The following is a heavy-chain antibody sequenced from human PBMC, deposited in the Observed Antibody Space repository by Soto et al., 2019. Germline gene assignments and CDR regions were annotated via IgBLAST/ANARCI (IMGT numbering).Heavy chain of an antibody. CDR1: GYTFTSYG. Sequence: SVKVSCKASGYTFTSYGISWVRQAPGQGLEWMGWISAYNGNTNYAQKLQGRVTMTTDTSTSTAYMELRSLRSDDTAVYYCAAAMVRGVDAFDIWGQGTMVTVSS. CDR2: ISAYNGNT. D-gene: IGHD3-10*01. V-gene: IGHV1-18*01. J-gene: IGHJ3*02. CDR3: AAAMVRGVDAFDI.